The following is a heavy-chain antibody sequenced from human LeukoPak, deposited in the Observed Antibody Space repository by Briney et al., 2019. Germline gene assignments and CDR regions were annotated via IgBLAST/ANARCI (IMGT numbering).Heavy chain of an antibody. CDR1: GGSFSGYY. J-gene: IGHJ4*02. Sequence: PSETLSLTCAVYGGSFSGYYWSWIRQPPGKGLEWIGEVNHSGSTNYNPSLKSRVTISVDTSKNQFSLKLSSVTAADTAVYYCARDDRPTDTAMVALFDYWGQGTLVTVSS. D-gene: IGHD5-18*01. CDR3: ARDDRPTDTAMVALFDY. V-gene: IGHV4-34*01. CDR2: VNHSGST.